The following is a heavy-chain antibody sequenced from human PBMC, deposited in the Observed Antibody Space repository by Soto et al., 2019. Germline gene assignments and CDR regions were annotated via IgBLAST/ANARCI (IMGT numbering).Heavy chain of an antibody. CDR2: ISAYNGNT. CDR3: ARDRGDILTGLYYGMDV. CDR1: GYTFTNYG. V-gene: IGHV1-18*01. J-gene: IGHJ6*02. D-gene: IGHD3-9*01. Sequence: QVQLVQSGAEVKKPGASVKVSCKASGYTFTNYGISWVRQAPGQGLEWMRWISAYNGNTKYAQKLQGRVNMTTDTSTSTAYMELRSLRSDATAVYYCARDRGDILTGLYYGMDVWGQGTTVTVSS.